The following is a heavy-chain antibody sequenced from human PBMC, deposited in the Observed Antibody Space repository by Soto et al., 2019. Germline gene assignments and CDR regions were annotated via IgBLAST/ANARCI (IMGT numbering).Heavy chain of an antibody. CDR3: ARQNWNWPYYYYYMDV. V-gene: IGHV4-59*08. Sequence: SETLSLTCTVSGGYISSYYWSWIRQPPGKGLEWIGYIYYSGSTNYNPSLKSRVTISVDTSKNQFSLKLSSVTAADTAVYYCARQNWNWPYYYYYMDVWGKGTTVTVSS. CDR1: GGYISSYY. D-gene: IGHD1-7*01. CDR2: IYYSGST. J-gene: IGHJ6*03.